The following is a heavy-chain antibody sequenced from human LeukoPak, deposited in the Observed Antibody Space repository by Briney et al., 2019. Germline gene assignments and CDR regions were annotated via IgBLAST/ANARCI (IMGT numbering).Heavy chain of an antibody. D-gene: IGHD6-13*01. CDR3: ARDPPRPGITAAGYFDL. V-gene: IGHV4-59*01. Sequence: SETLSLTCTVSGDSISSYSWSWIRQPPGKGLEWIGHVYYSGSTNYNPSLKSRVTISADTSKNQFSLKVRSVTAADTAVYYCARDPPRPGITAAGYFDLWGRGTLVTVSS. CDR2: VYYSGST. J-gene: IGHJ2*01. CDR1: GDSISSYS.